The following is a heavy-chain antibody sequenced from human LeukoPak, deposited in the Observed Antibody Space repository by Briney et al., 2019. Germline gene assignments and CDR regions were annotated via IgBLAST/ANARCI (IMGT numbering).Heavy chain of an antibody. D-gene: IGHD5-18*01. CDR3: AKDYHPGIQLWLRGFDY. CDR2: IRSKAYGGTT. J-gene: IGHJ4*02. CDR1: GFTFGDHA. Sequence: GGSLRLSCTASGFTFGDHAMSWVRQAPGKGLEWVGFIRSKAYGGTTEYAASVKGRFTISRDDSKSIAYLQMNSLRAEDTAVYYCAKDYHPGIQLWLRGFDYWGQGTLVTVSS. V-gene: IGHV3-49*04.